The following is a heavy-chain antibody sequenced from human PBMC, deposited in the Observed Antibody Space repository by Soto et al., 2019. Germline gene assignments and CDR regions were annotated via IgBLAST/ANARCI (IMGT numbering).Heavy chain of an antibody. D-gene: IGHD1-26*01. CDR3: ARGGHTGSYSSFDN. CDR1: GGSISSGGYS. CDR2: IHRSGST. J-gene: IGHJ4*02. Sequence: SETLSLTCAVSGGSISSGGYSWSWIRQPAGGGLEWIGDIHRSGSTYYNPSLKSRVTISSDNAISTAHLQWSSLKASDTAMYYCARGGHTGSYSSFDNWGQGTLVTVSS. V-gene: IGHV4-30-2*01.